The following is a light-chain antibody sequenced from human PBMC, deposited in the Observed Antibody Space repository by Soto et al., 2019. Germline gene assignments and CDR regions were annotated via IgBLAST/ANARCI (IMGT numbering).Light chain of an antibody. CDR2: DVS. CDR1: SSDVGGYNY. Sequence: QSALTQPASVSGSPGQSITISCTGTSSDVGGYNYVSWYQQHPGKAPKLMIYDVSNRPSGVSNRFSGSKSGNTASLTISGLQADDEADYYCSSYTSSSTLVFGTGPKVTVL. CDR3: SSYTSSSTLV. V-gene: IGLV2-14*01. J-gene: IGLJ1*01.